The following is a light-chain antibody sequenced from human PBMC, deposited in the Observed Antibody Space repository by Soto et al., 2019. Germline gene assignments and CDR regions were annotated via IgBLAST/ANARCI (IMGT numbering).Light chain of an antibody. CDR2: AAS. V-gene: IGKV1-12*01. CDR1: QGITNW. Sequence: DIQMTQSPSSVSASVGDRATITCRASQGITNWLAWYQQKPGKAPKLLIYAASGLPSGVPSRFSGSGSGTDSTLTISSLQPEDFAVYYCQRRSNWPRTFGQGTKVDIK. J-gene: IGKJ1*01. CDR3: QRRSNWPRT.